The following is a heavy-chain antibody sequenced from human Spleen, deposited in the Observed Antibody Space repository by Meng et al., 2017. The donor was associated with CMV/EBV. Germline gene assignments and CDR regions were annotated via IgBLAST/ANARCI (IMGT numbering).Heavy chain of an antibody. CDR2: IYSGGSST. J-gene: IGHJ6*02. V-gene: IGHV3-23*03. Sequence: GESLKISCAASGFTFSSYAMSWVRQAPGKGLEWVSVIYSGGSSTYYADSVKGRFTISRDNSKSTLYLQMNSLRAEDTAVYYCAKGQGYDFWSGYYREYYGMDVWGQGTTVTVSS. CDR3: AKGQGYDFWSGYYREYYGMDV. CDR1: GFTFSSYA. D-gene: IGHD3-3*01.